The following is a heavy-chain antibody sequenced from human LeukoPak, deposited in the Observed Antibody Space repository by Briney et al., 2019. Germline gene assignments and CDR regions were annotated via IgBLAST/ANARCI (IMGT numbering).Heavy chain of an antibody. CDR1: GGSFSGYY. Sequence: SETLSLTCALYGGSFSGYYWSWIRPPPEKGLEWIGEINHIVSTNYNPSLKTRAPISVDTPKNQFSLKLSALTATDTAVYYCARRKIYSRSSYGMDVWGQGTTVTVSS. J-gene: IGHJ6*02. CDR3: ARRKIYSRSSYGMDV. V-gene: IGHV4-34*01. D-gene: IGHD6-13*01. CDR2: INHIVST.